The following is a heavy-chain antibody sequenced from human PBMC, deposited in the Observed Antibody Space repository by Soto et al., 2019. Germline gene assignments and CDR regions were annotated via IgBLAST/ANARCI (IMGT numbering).Heavy chain of an antibody. Sequence: PGGSLRLSCAASGFTFSSYGMHWVRQAPGKGLEWVAVIWYDGSNKYYADSVKGRFTISRDNSKNTLYLQMNSLRAEDTAVYYCARASTRELSSKRWYFDYWGQGTLVTVSS. J-gene: IGHJ4*02. V-gene: IGHV3-33*01. CDR2: IWYDGSNK. CDR1: GFTFSSYG. D-gene: IGHD3-16*02. CDR3: ARASTRELSSKRWYFDY.